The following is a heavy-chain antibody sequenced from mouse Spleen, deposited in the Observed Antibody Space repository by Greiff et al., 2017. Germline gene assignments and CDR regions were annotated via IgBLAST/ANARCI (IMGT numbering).Heavy chain of an antibody. V-gene: IGHV5-17*01. CDR1: GFTFSDYG. D-gene: IGHD2-14*01. CDR3: AKVYDRYDGGPWFAY. J-gene: IGHJ3*01. CDR2: ISSGSSTI. Sequence: EVQLVESGGGLVKPGGSLKLSCAASGFTFSDYGMHWVRQAPEKGLEWVAYISSGSSTIYYADTVKGRFTISRDNANNTLFLQMTSLRSEDTAMYYCAKVYDRYDGGPWFAYWGQGTLVTVSA.